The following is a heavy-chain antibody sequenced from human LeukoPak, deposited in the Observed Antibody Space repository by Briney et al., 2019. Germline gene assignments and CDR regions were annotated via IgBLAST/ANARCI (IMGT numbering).Heavy chain of an antibody. Sequence: SETLSLTCAVSGGSISNNNWWSWVRQPPGKGLEWIGEIYHSGSTNYNPSLKSRVTISVDKSKNQFSLKLSSVTAADTAVYYCVSGEDDYGDYHHWGQGTLVTVSS. CDR1: GGSISNNNW. J-gene: IGHJ1*01. CDR3: VSGEDDYGDYHH. CDR2: IYHSGST. D-gene: IGHD4-17*01. V-gene: IGHV4-4*02.